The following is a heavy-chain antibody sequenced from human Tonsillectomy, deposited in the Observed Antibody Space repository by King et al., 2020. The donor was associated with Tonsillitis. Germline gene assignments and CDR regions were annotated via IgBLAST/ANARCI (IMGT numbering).Heavy chain of an antibody. J-gene: IGHJ6*02. CDR1: GGSISSYY. V-gene: IGHV4-59*01. Sequence: VQLQESGPGLVKPSETLSLTCTVSGGSISSYYWSWIRQPPGKGLEWIGYIYYSGSTNYNPSLKSRVTISVDTSKNQFSLKLSSVTAADTAVYYCARDLPDADSSGPGGYYYYGMDVWGQGTTVTVSS. D-gene: IGHD3-22*01. CDR2: IYYSGST. CDR3: ARDLPDADSSGPGGYYYYGMDV.